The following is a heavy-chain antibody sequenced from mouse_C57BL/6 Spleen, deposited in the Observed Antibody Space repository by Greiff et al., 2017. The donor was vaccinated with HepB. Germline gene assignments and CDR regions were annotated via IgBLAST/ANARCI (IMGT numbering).Heavy chain of an antibody. CDR2: IDPETGGT. V-gene: IGHV1-15*01. D-gene: IGHD4-1*01. CDR3: TRRDWEDAMDY. CDR1: GYTFTDYE. Sequence: QVQLQQSGAELVRPGASVTLSCKASGYTFTDYEMHWVKQTPVHGLEWIGAIDPETGGTAYNQKFKGKAILTADKSSSTAYMELRSLTSEDSAVYYCTRRDWEDAMDYWGQGTSVTVSS. J-gene: IGHJ4*01.